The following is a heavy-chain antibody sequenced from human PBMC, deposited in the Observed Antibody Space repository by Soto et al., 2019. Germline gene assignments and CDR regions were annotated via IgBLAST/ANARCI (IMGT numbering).Heavy chain of an antibody. CDR3: ASSYGSGYRAFDY. D-gene: IGHD3-10*01. V-gene: IGHV1-69*02. CDR2: VNPILSMS. CDR1: GDTFNFYS. Sequence: QVQLVQSGAEVKRPGSSVKVSCKASGDTFNFYSINWVRQAPGVGLEWVGRVNPILSMSNYAQRFQGRVTMTADKSTSTGYMELRSLRSEDTAIYYCASSYGSGYRAFDYWGQGALVPVAS. J-gene: IGHJ4*02.